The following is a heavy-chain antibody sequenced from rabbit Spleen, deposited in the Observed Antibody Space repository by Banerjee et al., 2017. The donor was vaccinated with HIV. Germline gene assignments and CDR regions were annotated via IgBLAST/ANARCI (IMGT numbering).Heavy chain of an antibody. V-gene: IGHV1S45*01. CDR3: ARDLVSVIGWNFNL. J-gene: IGHJ4*01. D-gene: IGHD1-1*01. CDR1: GFSFSDRDV. CDR2: IYPTNGVS. Sequence: QEQLVESGGGLVKPEGSLTLTCKASGFSFSDRDVMCWVRQAPGKGLQWIACIYPTNGVSYYANWAKGRFTISKTSSTTVTLQMTSLTVADTATYFCARDLVSVIGWNFNLWGPGTLVTVS.